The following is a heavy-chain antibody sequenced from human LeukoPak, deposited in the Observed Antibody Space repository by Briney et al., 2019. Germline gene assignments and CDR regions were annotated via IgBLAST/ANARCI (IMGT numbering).Heavy chain of an antibody. CDR2: IIPIFGTA. J-gene: IGHJ5*02. CDR1: GGTFSSYA. Sequence: ASVKVSCKASGGTFSSYAIGWVRQAPGQGLEWMGGIIPIFGTANYAQKFQGRVTITADESTSTAYMELSSLRSEDTAVYYCARSGRSSGSHHDWFDPWGQGTLVTVSS. CDR3: ARSGRSSGSHHDWFDP. V-gene: IGHV1-69*01. D-gene: IGHD6-19*01.